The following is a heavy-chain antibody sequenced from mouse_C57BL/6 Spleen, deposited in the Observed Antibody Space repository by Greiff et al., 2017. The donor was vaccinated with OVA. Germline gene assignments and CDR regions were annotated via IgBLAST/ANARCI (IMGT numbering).Heavy chain of an antibody. Sequence: EVQVVESEGGLVQPGSSMKLSCTASGFTFSDYYMAWVRQVPEKGLEWVANINYDGSSTYYLDSLKSRFINSRDNAKNILYLQMSSLKSEDTATYYCARGLLLREYYFDYWGQGTTLTVSS. CDR2: INYDGSST. CDR3: ARGLLLREYYFDY. V-gene: IGHV5-16*01. CDR1: GFTFSDYY. J-gene: IGHJ2*01. D-gene: IGHD1-1*01.